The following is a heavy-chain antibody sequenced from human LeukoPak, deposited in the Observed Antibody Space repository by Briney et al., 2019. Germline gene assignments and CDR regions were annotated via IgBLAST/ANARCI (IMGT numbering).Heavy chain of an antibody. CDR3: ARQEYCSGGSCYTWFDP. Sequence: GESLKISCKGSGYSINNYWIGWVRQMPGKGLEWLGIIYPADSDIRYSPSFQGQVTISADKSISTAYLQWSSLKASDTAMYYCARQEYCSGGSCYTWFDPWGQGTLVTVSS. CDR2: IYPADSDI. J-gene: IGHJ5*02. V-gene: IGHV5-51*01. D-gene: IGHD2-15*01. CDR1: GYSINNYW.